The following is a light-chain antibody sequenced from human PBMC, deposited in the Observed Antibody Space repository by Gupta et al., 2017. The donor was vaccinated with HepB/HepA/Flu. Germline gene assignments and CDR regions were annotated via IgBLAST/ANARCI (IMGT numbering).Light chain of an antibody. CDR3: QQYINWPPWT. J-gene: IGKJ1*01. V-gene: IGKV3-15*01. Sequence: DTVMTQSPATLSVSPGERATLSCRASQSVSTKVAWFQQKPGQAPRLLIYGASTRATGVPARFSGSGSGTDFTLTISSLQSEDFAVYYCQQYINWPPWTFGQGTKVE. CDR1: QSVSTK. CDR2: GAS.